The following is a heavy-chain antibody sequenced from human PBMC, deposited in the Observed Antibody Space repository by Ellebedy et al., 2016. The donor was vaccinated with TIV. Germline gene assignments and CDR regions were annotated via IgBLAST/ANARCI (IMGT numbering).Heavy chain of an antibody. CDR2: TYYRSKWYN. J-gene: IGHJ3*01. CDR3: TRGQFTAFDV. V-gene: IGHV6-1*01. D-gene: IGHD5-24*01. Sequence: SQTLSLTXXISGDTMFGQNVAWNWIRQSPPRGLEWLGRTYYRSKWYNDYAVSVKSRIIINSDTSKNQFSLQLNSVTPEDTAMYYCTRGQFTAFDVWGQGTIVTVSS. CDR1: GDTMFGQNVA.